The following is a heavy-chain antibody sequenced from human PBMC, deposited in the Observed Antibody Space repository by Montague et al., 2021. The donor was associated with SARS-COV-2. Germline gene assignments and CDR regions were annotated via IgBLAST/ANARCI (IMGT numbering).Heavy chain of an antibody. Sequence: SLRPSCAASGFTFSSYSMNWVRQAPGKGLEWVSSISSSSSYIYHADSVKGRFTISRDNAKNSLYLQMNSLRAEDTAVYYCARDRDSSGWFDYWGQGTLVTVSS. CDR3: ARDRDSSGWFDY. D-gene: IGHD6-19*01. CDR2: ISSSSSYI. V-gene: IGHV3-21*01. CDR1: GFTFSSYS. J-gene: IGHJ4*02.